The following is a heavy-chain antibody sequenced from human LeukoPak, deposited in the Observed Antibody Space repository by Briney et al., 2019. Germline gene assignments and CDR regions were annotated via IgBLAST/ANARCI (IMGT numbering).Heavy chain of an antibody. V-gene: IGHV3-49*04. CDR1: GFTFGDYA. J-gene: IGHJ6*03. CDR2: IRSKAYGGTT. Sequence: GGSLRLSCTASGFTFGDYAMSWVRQAPGKGLEWVGFIRSKAYGGTTEYAASVKGRFTISRDDSKSIAYLQMNSLKTEDTAVYYCTRVFPRGLYYYYDMDVWVKGTTVTVSS. CDR3: TRVFPRGLYYYYDMDV.